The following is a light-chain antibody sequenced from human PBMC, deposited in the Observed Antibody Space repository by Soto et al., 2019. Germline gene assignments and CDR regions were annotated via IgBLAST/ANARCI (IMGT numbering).Light chain of an antibody. Sequence: QSSLTQPASVSGSPGQSITISCTGTSSDVGGYNYLSWYQQHPGKAPKLIIYDVSNRPSGVSNRFSGSKSGNTASLTISGLQAEDEADYYCSSYTSTSTWVFGGGTNVTVL. CDR3: SSYTSTSTWV. CDR2: DVS. V-gene: IGLV2-14*01. CDR1: SSDVGGYNY. J-gene: IGLJ3*02.